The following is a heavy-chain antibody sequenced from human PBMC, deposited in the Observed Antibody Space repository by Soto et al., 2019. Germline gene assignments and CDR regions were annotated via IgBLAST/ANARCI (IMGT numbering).Heavy chain of an antibody. J-gene: IGHJ4*02. D-gene: IGHD2-21*02. CDR3: AGIDRGMTAGDY. Sequence: QVTLKESGPVLVKPTETLTLTCTVSGFSLSNARMGVSWIRQPPGKALEWLAHIFSNDEKSYSTTLKSRLTISKDPSKSQVVLTMSNMDPVHTATYYCAGIDRGMTAGDYGGQGTLVTVSS. CDR2: IFSNDEK. V-gene: IGHV2-26*01. CDR1: GFSLSNARMG.